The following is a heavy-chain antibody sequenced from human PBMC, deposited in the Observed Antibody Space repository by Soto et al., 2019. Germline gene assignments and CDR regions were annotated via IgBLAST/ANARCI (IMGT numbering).Heavy chain of an antibody. D-gene: IGHD3-22*01. CDR3: ARDPTYYYDSSGYSAAGGY. Sequence: SVKVSCKASGGTFSSYSISWVRQAPGQGLEWMGGIIPIFGTANYAQKFQGRVTITADKSTSTAYMELSSLRSEDTAVYYCARDPTYYYDSSGYSAAGGYWGQGTLVTVSS. CDR2: IIPIFGTA. CDR1: GGTFSSYS. J-gene: IGHJ4*02. V-gene: IGHV1-69*06.